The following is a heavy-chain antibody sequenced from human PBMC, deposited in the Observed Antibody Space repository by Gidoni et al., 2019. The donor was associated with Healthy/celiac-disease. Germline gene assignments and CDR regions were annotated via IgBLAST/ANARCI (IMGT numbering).Heavy chain of an antibody. V-gene: IGHV3-33*01. CDR1: GFTFSSYG. Sequence: QVQLVESGGGVVQPGRSLRLSCAASGFTFSSYGMHWVRQAPGKGLEWVAVIWYDGSNKYYADSVKGRFTISRDNSKNTLYLQMNSLRAEDTAVYYCARGVDTDNFDYWGQGTLVTVSS. D-gene: IGHD5-18*01. CDR2: IWYDGSNK. J-gene: IGHJ4*02. CDR3: ARGVDTDNFDY.